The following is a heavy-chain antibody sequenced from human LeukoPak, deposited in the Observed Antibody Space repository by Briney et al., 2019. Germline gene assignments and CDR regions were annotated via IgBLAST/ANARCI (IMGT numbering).Heavy chain of an antibody. CDR2: INANSGGT. J-gene: IGHJ1*01. CDR3: ARGIYARAATGFQD. D-gene: IGHD2-15*01. Sequence: GASVKVSCKASGGTFSSYAISWVRQAPGQGLEWMGWINANSGGTNFAEKFQGRVTMTRDTSISTAYMELSRLRSDDTAVYYCARGIYARAATGFQDWGQGSLVTVSS. V-gene: IGHV1-2*02. CDR1: GGTFSSYA.